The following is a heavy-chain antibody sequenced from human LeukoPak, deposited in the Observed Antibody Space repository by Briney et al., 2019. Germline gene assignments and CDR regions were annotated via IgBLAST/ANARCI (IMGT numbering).Heavy chain of an antibody. J-gene: IGHJ1*01. CDR2: ISGSGGST. V-gene: IGHV3-23*01. CDR3: AKDDYYDSSGYAKYFQH. Sequence: GGSLSLSCAASGFTFSSYAMSWVRQAPGKGLEWVSAISGSGGSTYYADSVKGRFTISRDNSKNTLYLQMNSLRAEDTAVYYCAKDDYYDSSGYAKYFQHWGQGALVTVSS. D-gene: IGHD3-22*01. CDR1: GFTFSSYA.